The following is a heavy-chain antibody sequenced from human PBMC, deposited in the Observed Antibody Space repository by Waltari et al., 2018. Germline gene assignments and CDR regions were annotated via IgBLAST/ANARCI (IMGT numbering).Heavy chain of an antibody. D-gene: IGHD6-19*01. J-gene: IGHJ4*02. CDR3: ARRSIAVAGTEVDFDY. CDR2: IYYSGTT. Sequence: QLQLQESGPGLVKPSETLSLTCTVPGGSISRSRYYWGWTRPPPGKGLEWIGTIYYSGTTYYNPSLKSRVTISVDTSKNQFSLKLSSVTAADTAVYYCARRSIAVAGTEVDFDYWGQGTLVTVSS. V-gene: IGHV4-39*01. CDR1: GGSISRSRYY.